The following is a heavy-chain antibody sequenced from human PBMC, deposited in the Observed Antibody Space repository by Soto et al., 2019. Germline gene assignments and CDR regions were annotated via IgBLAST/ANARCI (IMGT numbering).Heavy chain of an antibody. CDR3: ARDNNDFWSLYPLAFDY. J-gene: IGHJ4*02. CDR2: VSTSGNV. D-gene: IGHD3-3*01. CDR1: GGSLTKYY. V-gene: IGHV4-4*07. Sequence: SETLSLTCTVSGGSLTKYYWSWIRQPAGKGLEWIGRVSTSGNVVSKASLRSRLTMSVDTSKNQFSLRLTSVTAADTAVYYCARDNNDFWSLYPLAFDYWGQGALVTSPQ.